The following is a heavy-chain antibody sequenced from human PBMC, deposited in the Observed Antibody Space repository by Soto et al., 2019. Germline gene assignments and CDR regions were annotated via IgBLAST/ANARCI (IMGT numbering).Heavy chain of an antibody. Sequence: PGGSLRLSCAASGFTFSSYWMSWVRQAPGKGLEWVANIKQDGSEKYYVDSVKGRFTISRDNAKNSLYLQMNSLRAEDTAVYYCARYYYGSGSYYDPNYYYYMDVWGKGTTVTVSS. CDR3: ARYYYGSGSYYDPNYYYYMDV. V-gene: IGHV3-7*01. CDR1: GFTFSSYW. J-gene: IGHJ6*03. D-gene: IGHD3-10*01. CDR2: IKQDGSEK.